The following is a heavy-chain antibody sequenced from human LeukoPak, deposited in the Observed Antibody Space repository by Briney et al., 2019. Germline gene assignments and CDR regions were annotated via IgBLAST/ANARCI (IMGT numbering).Heavy chain of an antibody. CDR2: IIPIFGTA. CDR1: GGTFSSYA. Sequence: GASVKVPCKASGGTFSSYAISWVRQAPGQGLEWMGGIIPIFGTANYAQKFQGRVTITADKSTSTAYMELSSLRSEDTAVHYCARAGNWNDGCFDYWGQGTLVTVSS. J-gene: IGHJ4*02. D-gene: IGHD1-1*01. CDR3: ARAGNWNDGCFDY. V-gene: IGHV1-69*06.